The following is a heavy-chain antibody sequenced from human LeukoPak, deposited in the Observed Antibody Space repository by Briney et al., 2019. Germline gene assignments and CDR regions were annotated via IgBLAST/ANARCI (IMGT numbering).Heavy chain of an antibody. J-gene: IGHJ6*03. D-gene: IGHD4-23*01. Sequence: SVKVSCKASGYTFTGYYMHWVRQAPGQGLEWMGGIIPIFGTANYAQKFQGRVTITADESTSTAYMELSSLRPEDTAVYYCARVVDYGGKNYYYYYMDVWGKGTTVTTSS. CDR2: IIPIFGTA. CDR1: GYTFTGYY. V-gene: IGHV1-69*13. CDR3: ARVVDYGGKNYYYYYMDV.